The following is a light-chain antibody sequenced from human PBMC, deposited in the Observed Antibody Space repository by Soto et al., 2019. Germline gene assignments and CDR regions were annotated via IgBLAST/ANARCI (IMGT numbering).Light chain of an antibody. J-gene: IGLJ1*01. CDR2: EVS. CDR1: SSDVGGYNY. CDR3: SSYTSSSTLYV. V-gene: IGLV2-14*01. Sequence: QSALTQPASVSGSPGQSITISCTGTSSDVGGYNYVSWYQQHPGKAPKLMIFEVSSRPSGVSYRFSGSKSGNTASLTISGLQAEDEDDYYCSSYTSSSTLYVFGSGTKLTVL.